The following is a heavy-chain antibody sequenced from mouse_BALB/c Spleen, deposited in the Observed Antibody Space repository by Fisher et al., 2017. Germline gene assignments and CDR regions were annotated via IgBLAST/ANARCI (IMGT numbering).Heavy chain of an antibody. Sequence: RFTISRDNAKNTLYLEMSSLRSEDTAMYYCAREGTIGHFDVWGAGTTVTVSS. CDR3: AREGTIGHFDV. D-gene: IGHD1-1*02. V-gene: IGHV5-9-4*01. J-gene: IGHJ1*01.